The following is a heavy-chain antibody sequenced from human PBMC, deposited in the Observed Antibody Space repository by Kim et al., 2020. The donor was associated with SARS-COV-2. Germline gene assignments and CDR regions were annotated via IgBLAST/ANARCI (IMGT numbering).Heavy chain of an antibody. CDR2: IRSKANSYAT. D-gene: IGHD2-2*01. J-gene: IGHJ6*02. CDR1: GFTFSGSA. V-gene: IGHV3-73*01. CDR3: TRHFDRGIVVPAAIAVYYYYGMDV. Sequence: GGSLRLSCAASGFTFSGSAMHWVRQASGKGLEWVGRIRSKANSYATAYAASVKGRFTISRDDSKNTAYLQMNSLKTEDTAVYYCTRHFDRGIVVPAAIAVYYYYGMDVWGQGTTVTVSS.